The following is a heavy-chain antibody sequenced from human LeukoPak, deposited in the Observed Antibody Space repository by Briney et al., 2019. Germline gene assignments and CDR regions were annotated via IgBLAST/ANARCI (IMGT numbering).Heavy chain of an antibody. J-gene: IGHJ4*02. CDR3: ARALRIHLGGYSGSYGGFHY. Sequence: ASVKVSCKASGYTFTSYGISWVRQAPGQGLEWMGWISAYNGNTNYAQKLQGRVTMTTDTSTSTAYMELRSLRSDDTAVYYCARALRIHLGGYSGSYGGFHYWGQGTLVTVSS. D-gene: IGHD1-26*01. CDR2: ISAYNGNT. V-gene: IGHV1-18*01. CDR1: GYTFTSYG.